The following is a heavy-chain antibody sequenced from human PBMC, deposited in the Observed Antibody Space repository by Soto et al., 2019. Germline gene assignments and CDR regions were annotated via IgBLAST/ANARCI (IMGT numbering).Heavy chain of an antibody. V-gene: IGHV1-46*01. J-gene: IGHJ6*02. Sequence: ASVKVSCKASGYTFTSYYIHWVLLAPGQGLEWMGIINPSGGSTSYAQKFQGRVTMTRDTSTSTVYMELSSLRSEDTAVYYCVTMSGFDERPYYYGMDVWGQGPTVTV. CDR1: GYTFTSYY. D-gene: IGHD3-3*01. CDR3: VTMSGFDERPYYYGMDV. CDR2: INPSGGST.